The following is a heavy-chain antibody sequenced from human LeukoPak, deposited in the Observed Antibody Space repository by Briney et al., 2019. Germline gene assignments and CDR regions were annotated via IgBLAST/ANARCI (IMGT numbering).Heavy chain of an antibody. CDR3: ARYRSSLGFDY. J-gene: IGHJ4*02. D-gene: IGHD6-13*01. CDR2: ISSSGSTI. Sequence: GGSLRLSCAASGFTFSSYEMNWVRQAPGKGLEWVSYISSSGSTIYYADSVKGRFTISRDNAKNSLYLQMNSLRAEDTAVYYCARYRSSLGFDYWGQGTLVTVSS. V-gene: IGHV3-48*03. CDR1: GFTFSSYE.